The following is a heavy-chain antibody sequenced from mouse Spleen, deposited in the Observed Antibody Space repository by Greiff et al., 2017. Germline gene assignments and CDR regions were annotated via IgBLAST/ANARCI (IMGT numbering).Heavy chain of an antibody. CDR2: IYPGSGNT. CDR3: ARRGVYYGSSYYFDY. V-gene: IGHV1-76*01. Sequence: VQLQQSGAELVRPGASVKLSCKASGYTFTDYYINWVKQRPGQGLEWIARIYPGSGNTYYNEKFKGKATLTAEKSSSTAYMQLSSLTSEDSAVYFCARRGVYYGSSYYFDYWGQGTTLTVSS. D-gene: IGHD1-1*01. CDR1: GYTFTDYY. J-gene: IGHJ2*01.